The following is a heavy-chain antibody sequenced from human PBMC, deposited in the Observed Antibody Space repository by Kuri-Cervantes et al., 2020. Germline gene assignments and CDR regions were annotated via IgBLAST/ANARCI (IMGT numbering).Heavy chain of an antibody. J-gene: IGHJ4*02. Sequence: SETLSLTCTVSGGSISSGDYYWSWIRQPPGKGLEWIGYIYYSGSTYYNPSLKSRVTISVDTSKNQFSLKLSSVTAADTAVYYCASRWLQRGNDYWGQGTLVTVSS. CDR1: GGSISSGDYY. CDR2: IYYSGST. CDR3: ASRWLQRGNDY. D-gene: IGHD5-24*01. V-gene: IGHV4-30-4*08.